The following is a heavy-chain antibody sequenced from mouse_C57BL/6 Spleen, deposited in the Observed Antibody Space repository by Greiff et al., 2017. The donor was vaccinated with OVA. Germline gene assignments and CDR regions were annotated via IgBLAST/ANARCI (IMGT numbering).Heavy chain of an antibody. CDR2: INYDGSST. CDR1: GFTFSDYY. D-gene: IGHD2-5*01. CDR3: ARDAYYSNYGYAMDY. J-gene: IGHJ4*01. Sequence: EVQRVESEGGLVQPGSSMKLSCTASGFTFSDYYMAWVRQVPEKGLEWVANINYDGSSTYYLDSLKSRFIISRDNAKNILYLQMSSLKSEDTATYYCARDAYYSNYGYAMDYWGQGTSVTVSS. V-gene: IGHV5-16*01.